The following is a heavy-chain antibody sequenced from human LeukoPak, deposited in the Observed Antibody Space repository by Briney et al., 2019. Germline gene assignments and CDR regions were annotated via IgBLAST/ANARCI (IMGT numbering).Heavy chain of an antibody. CDR1: GGTFSSYA. CDR2: IIPILGIA. CDR3: AREGHTSSRGWFVP. V-gene: IGHV1-69*04. D-gene: IGHD6-19*01. Sequence: SVKVSCKASGGTFSSYAISWVRQAPGQGLEWMGRIIPILGIANYAQKFQGRVTITADESTSTTHMELRSLRSDDAAVYYCAREGHTSSRGWFVPWGQGTLVTVSS. J-gene: IGHJ5*02.